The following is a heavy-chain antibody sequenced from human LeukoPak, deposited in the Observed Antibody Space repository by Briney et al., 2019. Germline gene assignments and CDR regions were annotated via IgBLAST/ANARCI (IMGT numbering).Heavy chain of an antibody. CDR3: ARSTWLLDK. J-gene: IGHJ4*02. V-gene: IGHV4-59*01. Sequence: SETLSLTCTVSGGSISPYYWSWIRQPPGKGLEWIGYIYYSGSTSYNPSLKSRVTISLDTSKNQFSLKLSSVTAADTAVYYCARSTWLLDKWGQGTLVTVSS. CDR1: GGSISPYY. D-gene: IGHD3-22*01. CDR2: IYYSGST.